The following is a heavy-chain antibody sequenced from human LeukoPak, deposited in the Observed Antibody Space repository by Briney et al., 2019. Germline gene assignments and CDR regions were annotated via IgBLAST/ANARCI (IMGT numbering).Heavy chain of an antibody. CDR3: TSNLIHCGGDCYHFDY. J-gene: IGHJ4*02. D-gene: IGHD2-21*02. CDR1: GFTFSNAW. V-gene: IGHV3-15*01. Sequence: GGSLRLSCAASGFTFSNAWMSWVRQAPGKGLEWVGRIKSKSDSGTTDYAAPVKGRFTISRDDSKNTLFLQMNSLKTEDTAVYYCTSNLIHCGGDCYHFDYWGQGTLVTVSS. CDR2: IKSKSDSGTT.